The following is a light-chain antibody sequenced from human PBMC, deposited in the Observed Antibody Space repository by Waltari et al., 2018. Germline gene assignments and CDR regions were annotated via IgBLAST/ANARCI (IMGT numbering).Light chain of an antibody. CDR3: QTYDISVRVWV. V-gene: IGLV1-40*01. J-gene: IGLJ3*02. CDR2: AHN. CDR1: SSNIGTVYG. Sequence: QSVLTQPPSVSGAPGQRVTISCTGSSSNIGTVYGVNWYQLLPATAPKLLIQAHNNRPAGVPDRFSGSKSGTSASLAITGLQAEDEGDYYCQTYDISVRVWVFGGGTKLTVL.